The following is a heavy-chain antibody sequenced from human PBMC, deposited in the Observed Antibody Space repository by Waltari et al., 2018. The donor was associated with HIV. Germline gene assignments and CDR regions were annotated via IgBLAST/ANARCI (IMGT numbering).Heavy chain of an antibody. CDR3: ARGLHRMGYCSGGSCDSFDY. CDR1: GYTFTSYY. J-gene: IGHJ4*02. CDR2: INPSGGRT. V-gene: IGHV1-46*01. Sequence: QVQLVQSGAEVKKPGASVKVSCKASGYTFTSYYMHWVRQAPGQGLEWMGIINPSGGRTSYAQKFQGRVTMTRDTSTSTVYMELSSLRSEDTAVYYCARGLHRMGYCSGGSCDSFDYWGQGTLVTVSS. D-gene: IGHD2-15*01.